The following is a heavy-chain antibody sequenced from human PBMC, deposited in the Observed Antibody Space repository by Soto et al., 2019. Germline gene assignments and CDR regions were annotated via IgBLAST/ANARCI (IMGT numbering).Heavy chain of an antibody. J-gene: IGHJ4*02. CDR1: GFIFSRYS. CDR3: ARESASIGLDN. V-gene: IGHV3-21*01. CDR2: IGTSGSYI. Sequence: PGGSLRLSCAVSGFIFSRYSMNWVRQAPGKGLEWVSSIGTSGSYIYDTDSVKGRFTISRDNTKDSLYLQMNSLRAEDTAIYYCARESASIGLDNWGQGTPLTISS. D-gene: IGHD2-2*02.